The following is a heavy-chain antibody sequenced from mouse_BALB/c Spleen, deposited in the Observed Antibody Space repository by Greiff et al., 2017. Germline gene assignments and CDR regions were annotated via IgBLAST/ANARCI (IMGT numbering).Heavy chain of an antibody. V-gene: IGHV5-17*02. CDR1: GFTFSSFG. Sequence: DVKLVESGGGLVQPGGSRKLSCAASGFTFSSFGMHWVRQAPEKGLEWVAYISSGSSTIYYPDSVKGRFTISRDNAKNTLYLQMSSLRSEDTAMYYCARRSGNYESAMDYWGQGTSVTVSS. J-gene: IGHJ4*01. CDR3: ARRSGNYESAMDY. CDR2: ISSGSSTI. D-gene: IGHD2-1*01.